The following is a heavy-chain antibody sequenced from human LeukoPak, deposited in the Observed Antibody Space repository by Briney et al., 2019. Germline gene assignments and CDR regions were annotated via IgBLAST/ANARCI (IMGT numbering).Heavy chain of an antibody. Sequence: PGGSLRLSCAASGFTFDDYAMHWVRQAPGKGLEWVSGISWNSGSIGYADSVKGRFTISRDNAKNTLYLQMNSLRAEDTAVYYCATNPPADRDGYKSGFDYWGQGTLVTVSS. CDR2: ISWNSGSI. D-gene: IGHD5-24*01. CDR3: ATNPPADRDGYKSGFDY. J-gene: IGHJ4*02. CDR1: GFTFDDYA. V-gene: IGHV3-9*01.